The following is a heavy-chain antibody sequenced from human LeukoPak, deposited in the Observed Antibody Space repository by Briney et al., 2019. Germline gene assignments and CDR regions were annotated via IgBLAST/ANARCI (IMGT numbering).Heavy chain of an antibody. CDR2: IYSGGST. CDR3: ARTGYGQPVAFDY. D-gene: IGHD2-15*01. CDR1: GFTVSSNY. Sequence: GGSLRLSCAASGFTVSSNYMSWVRQAPGKGLEWVSVIYSGGSTYYADSVKGRFTISRDNSKNTLYLQMNSLRAEDTAVYYCARTGYGQPVAFDYWGQGTLVTVSS. J-gene: IGHJ4*02. V-gene: IGHV3-66*01.